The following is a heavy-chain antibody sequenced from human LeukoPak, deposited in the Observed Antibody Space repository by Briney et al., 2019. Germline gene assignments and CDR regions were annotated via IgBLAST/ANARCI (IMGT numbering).Heavy chain of an antibody. CDR1: GGAVRSYC. J-gene: IGHJ4*02. V-gene: IGHV4-59*02. Sequence: SETRSFTCNVSGGAVRSYCWDWIRQPPGKGLEWIGYIYSSGSTNFNPSLKSRVTISVDTSKNHFSLNLSSVTAADTAVYYCARWGSIAAARFDYWGQGTLVTVSS. CDR2: IYSSGST. CDR3: ARWGSIAAARFDY. D-gene: IGHD6-13*01.